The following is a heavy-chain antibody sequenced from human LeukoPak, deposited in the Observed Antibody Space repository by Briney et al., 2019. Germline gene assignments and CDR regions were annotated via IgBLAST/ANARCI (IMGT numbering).Heavy chain of an antibody. CDR3: ARGKRVVVAATLRY. D-gene: IGHD2-15*01. J-gene: IGHJ4*02. Sequence: ASVQVSCQSSGYTFTSYEINWVGQATAQRLEWMGWMNPNSGNTRYAQKFQGRVTMTRNTSLRTANMELRSLRSEDTAVYYCARGKRVVVAATLRYWGQGTLVTVSS. CDR1: GYTFTSYE. V-gene: IGHV1-8*01. CDR2: MNPNSGNT.